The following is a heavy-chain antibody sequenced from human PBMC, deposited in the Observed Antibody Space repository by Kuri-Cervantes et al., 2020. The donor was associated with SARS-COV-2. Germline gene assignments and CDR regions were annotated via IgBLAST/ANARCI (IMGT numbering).Heavy chain of an antibody. CDR3: AREAMVAGVVDY. CDR1: GFTFSNYA. D-gene: IGHD5-18*01. V-gene: IGHV3-30-3*01. CDR2: ISYDGSNK. Sequence: GSLKISCAASGFTFSNYAMHWVRQAPGKGLEWVAVISYDGSNKYYADSVKGRFTISRDNSKNTLYLQMNSRRAEDTAVYYCAREAMVAGVVDYWGQGTLVTVSS. J-gene: IGHJ4*02.